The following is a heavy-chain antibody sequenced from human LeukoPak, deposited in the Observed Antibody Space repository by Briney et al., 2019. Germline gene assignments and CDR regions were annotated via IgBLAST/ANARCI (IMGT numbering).Heavy chain of an antibody. J-gene: IGHJ4*02. CDR1: GFSVSNYE. V-gene: IGHV3-48*03. CDR3: AREETIVGVIVSSLDY. Sequence: GGSLRLSCQASGFSVSNYEMNWVRQAPGKGLEWISYISESGSAIYDAESVKGRFTVFRDDAKNSLYLQMSSLRAEDTAVYYCAREETIVGVIVSSLDYWGQGTLVTVSS. CDR2: ISESGSAI. D-gene: IGHD3-3*01.